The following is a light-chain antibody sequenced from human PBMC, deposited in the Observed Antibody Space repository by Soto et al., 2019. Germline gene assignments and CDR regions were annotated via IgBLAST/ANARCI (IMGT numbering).Light chain of an antibody. Sequence: DIVMTQSPDSLAVSLGERATLTCKSSQSLLYSSNNKNYLAWYQQKPGQPPKLLIYWASTRESGVPDRFSGSGSGTDFTLTISSLQADDVAVYYCQQYNTSPWTFGQGTKVDIK. CDR3: QQYNTSPWT. CDR1: QSLLYSSNNKNY. V-gene: IGKV4-1*01. CDR2: WAS. J-gene: IGKJ1*01.